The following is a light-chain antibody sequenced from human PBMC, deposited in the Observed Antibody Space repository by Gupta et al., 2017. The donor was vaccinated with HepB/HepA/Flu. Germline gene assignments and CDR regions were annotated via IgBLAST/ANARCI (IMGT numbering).Light chain of an antibody. J-gene: IGKJ1*01. CDR1: QDIASD. Sequence: AIQMTQSPSSLSASVGDRVTITCRASQDIASDLGWYQHKPGTAPRLLIYGASTLQAGVPSRFSGRGSGTEFALTISSLQPEDFALYYCLQEYGYPRTFGQGTKVDVK. V-gene: IGKV1-6*01. CDR2: GAS. CDR3: LQEYGYPRT.